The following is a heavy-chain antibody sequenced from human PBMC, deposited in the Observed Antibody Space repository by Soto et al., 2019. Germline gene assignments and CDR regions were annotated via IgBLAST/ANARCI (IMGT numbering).Heavy chain of an antibody. CDR3: ARVLPYGDYDY. Sequence: EVQLVESGGGLVQCGGPLRLSCAASGFSFSSYEMNWVRQAPGKGLEWISYITNSGATIYYADSVRGRFTISRDNANNSLYLQMHSLRAEDTAVYYCARVLPYGDYDYWGQGTLVTVSS. CDR2: ITNSGATI. J-gene: IGHJ4*02. CDR1: GFSFSSYE. V-gene: IGHV3-48*03. D-gene: IGHD4-17*01.